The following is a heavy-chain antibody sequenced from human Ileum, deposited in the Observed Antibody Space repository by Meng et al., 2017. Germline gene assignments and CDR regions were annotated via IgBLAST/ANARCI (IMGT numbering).Heavy chain of an antibody. Sequence: GESLKISCAASGFTFTNYWMNWVRQAPGKGLEWVANINEDGSRIHYADSVKGRFTISRDNAKNSLFLQMNSLRAEDTAIYYCAKNNGYERFDYWGQGILVTVSS. J-gene: IGHJ4*02. CDR2: INEDGSRI. D-gene: IGHD5-12*01. CDR3: AKNNGYERFDY. V-gene: IGHV3-7*01. CDR1: GFTFTNYW.